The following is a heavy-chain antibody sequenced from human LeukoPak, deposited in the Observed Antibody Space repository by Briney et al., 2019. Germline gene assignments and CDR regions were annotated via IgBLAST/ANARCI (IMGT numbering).Heavy chain of an antibody. CDR1: GFTFSSYA. V-gene: IGHV3-23*01. J-gene: IGHJ4*02. CDR3: ARTHVDTANYDY. CDR2: ISGSGGST. Sequence: GGSLRLSCAASGFTFSSYAMSWVRQAPGKGLEWVSAISGSGGSTYYADSVKGRFTISRDNSKNTLYLQMNSLRAEDTAVYHCARTHVDTANYDYWGQGTLVTVSS. D-gene: IGHD5-18*01.